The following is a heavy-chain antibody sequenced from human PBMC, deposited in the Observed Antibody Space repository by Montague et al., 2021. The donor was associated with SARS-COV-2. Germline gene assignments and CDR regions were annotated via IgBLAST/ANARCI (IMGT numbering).Heavy chain of an antibody. CDR1: GDSFTYFY. Sequence: SETLSLTCSVSGDSFTYFYWSWIRQSPGKGLEWIGYISSTGSTXXXPSXKSRFTISVDTSENQFSLKVTSVTAADTAVYYCARKVVLADCFDFWGHGTLVTASS. V-gene: IGHV4-59*01. CDR3: ARKVVLADCFDF. D-gene: IGHD2-15*01. J-gene: IGHJ4*01. CDR2: ISSTGST.